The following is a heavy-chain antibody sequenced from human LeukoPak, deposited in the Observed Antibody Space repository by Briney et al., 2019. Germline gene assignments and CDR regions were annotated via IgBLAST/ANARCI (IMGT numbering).Heavy chain of an antibody. V-gene: IGHV4-59*02. Sequence: SETLSLTCTVSGGSVSGYYWSWIRQPPGKGLEWIGYIYYSGSTNYNPSLKSRVTISVDTSKNQFSLKLSSVTAADTAVYYCARGCSAGTPHNWFDPWGQGTLVTVSS. CDR3: ARGCSAGTPHNWFDP. CDR2: IYYSGST. D-gene: IGHD6-13*01. J-gene: IGHJ5*02. CDR1: GGSVSGYY.